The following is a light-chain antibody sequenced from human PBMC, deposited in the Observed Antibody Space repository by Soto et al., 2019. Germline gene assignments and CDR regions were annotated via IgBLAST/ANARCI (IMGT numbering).Light chain of an antibody. CDR2: DAS. J-gene: IGKJ3*01. CDR1: QDITNH. Sequence: DIQMTQSPSSLSASVGDTVTITCQASQDITNHLNWYQQKPRKAPNLLIYDASHLETGVPSRFSGSGSGTYFTLTISSLQPEDIATYYCQKYDDVPQFGPGTKVDF. CDR3: QKYDDVPQ. V-gene: IGKV1-33*01.